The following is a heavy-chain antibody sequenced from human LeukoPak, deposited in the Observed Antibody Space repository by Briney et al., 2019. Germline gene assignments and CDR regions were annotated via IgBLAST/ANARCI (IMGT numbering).Heavy chain of an antibody. CDR3: AKSVPGSYYTN. J-gene: IGHJ4*02. CDR1: GDSVSSNSSA. D-gene: IGHD1-26*01. CDR2: TYYRSKWYY. Sequence: SQTLSLTCAISGDSVSSNSSAWHWIRQSPSRGLEWLGRTYYRSKWYYDYALSVRSRITFNPDTSKNQFSLQLNSLTPEDTAVYYCAKSVPGSYYTNWGQGTLVTVAS. V-gene: IGHV6-1*01.